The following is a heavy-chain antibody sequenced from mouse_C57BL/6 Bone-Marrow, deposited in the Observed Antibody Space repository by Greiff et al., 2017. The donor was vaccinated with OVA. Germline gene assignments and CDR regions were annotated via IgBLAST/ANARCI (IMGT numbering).Heavy chain of an antibody. CDR1: GYAFTNYL. J-gene: IGHJ4*01. CDR2: INPGSGGT. V-gene: IGHV1-54*01. Sequence: VKVVESGAELVRPGTSVKVSCKASGYAFTNYLIEWVKQRPGQGLEWIGVINPGSGGTNYNEKFKGKATLTADKSSSTAYMQLSSLTSEDSAVYFCARRGDYWGQGTSVTVSS. CDR3: ARRGDY.